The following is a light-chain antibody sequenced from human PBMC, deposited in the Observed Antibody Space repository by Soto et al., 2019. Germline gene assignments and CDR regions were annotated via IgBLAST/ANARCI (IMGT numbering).Light chain of an antibody. Sequence: DIVMTQSPDSLAVSLGERATINCKSSQNVLYSSNNKNYLAWYQQKPGQPPKLLIYWASTRESGVPDRFSGSGSGTDFTLTITSLQAEDMAVYYCQQYYSSPCTFGQGTKVEIK. J-gene: IGKJ1*01. CDR2: WAS. V-gene: IGKV4-1*01. CDR1: QNVLYSSNNKNY. CDR3: QQYYSSPCT.